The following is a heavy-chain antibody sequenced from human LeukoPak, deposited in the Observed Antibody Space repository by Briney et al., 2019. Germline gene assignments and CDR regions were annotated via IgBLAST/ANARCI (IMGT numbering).Heavy chain of an antibody. J-gene: IGHJ3*02. D-gene: IGHD2-2*01. Sequence: GGSLRLSCAASGFTFSSYSMNWARQAPGKGLEWVSSISSSSSYIYYADSVKGRFTISRDNAKNSLYLQMNSLRAEDTAVYYCARDPPSAVLAATDAFDIWGQGTMVTVSS. CDR3: ARDPPSAVLAATDAFDI. CDR2: ISSSSSYI. CDR1: GFTFSSYS. V-gene: IGHV3-21*01.